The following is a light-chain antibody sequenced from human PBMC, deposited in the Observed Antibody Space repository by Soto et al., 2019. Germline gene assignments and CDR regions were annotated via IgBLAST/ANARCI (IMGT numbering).Light chain of an antibody. CDR1: QSVSSSY. CDR3: QQYGSSPA. Sequence: EIVLTQSPGTLSLSPGERATLSCRASQSVSSSYLAWYQQKPGQAPRLLIYGASSRAIGIPDRFSGSWSGTDFTLTISRLEPEDFAVYYCQQYGSSPAFGQGTRLEIK. V-gene: IGKV3-20*01. CDR2: GAS. J-gene: IGKJ5*01.